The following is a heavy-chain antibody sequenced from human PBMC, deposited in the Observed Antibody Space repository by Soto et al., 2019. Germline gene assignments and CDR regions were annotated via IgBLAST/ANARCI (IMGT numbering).Heavy chain of an antibody. CDR1: GFTFSSDG. J-gene: IGHJ3*01. CDR3: AKDEISKTIRGDAFNF. D-gene: IGHD1-7*01. V-gene: IGHV3-30*18. CDR2: ISYDGSYQ. Sequence: PGWSLRLSCAASGFTFSSDGVHWVCQAPGKGLEWVAVISYDGSYQYYVDSVKGRFTISRDNSKNTLYLQMNSLRAEDTAVYYCAKDEISKTIRGDAFNFWGQGTMVTVSS.